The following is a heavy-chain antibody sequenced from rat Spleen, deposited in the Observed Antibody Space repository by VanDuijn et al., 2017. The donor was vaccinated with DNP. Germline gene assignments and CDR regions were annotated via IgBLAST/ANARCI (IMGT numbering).Heavy chain of an antibody. J-gene: IGHJ2*01. CDR3: TTSTGIPDY. V-gene: IGHV5-20*01. D-gene: IGHD1-9*01. CDR1: GFTFSNYY. Sequence: EAQLVESGGGLVQPGRSLKLFCAASGFTFSNYYMAWVRQAPKKGLEWVATVSATGSRTYYLDSVKGRFTISRDNAKSSLYLQMDSLRSEDTATYYCTTSTGIPDYWGQGVMVTVSS. CDR2: VSATGSRT.